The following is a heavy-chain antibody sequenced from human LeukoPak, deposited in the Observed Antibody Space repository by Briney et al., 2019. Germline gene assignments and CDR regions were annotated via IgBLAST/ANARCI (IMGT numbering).Heavy chain of an antibody. D-gene: IGHD3-3*01. CDR1: GFTFSSYA. CDR3: AKPLSDYDFWSGYSNDAFDV. J-gene: IGHJ3*01. Sequence: GGSLRLSCAASGFTFSSYAMSWVRQALGKGLEWVSAISGSGGSTYYADSVKGRFTISRDNSKNTLYLQMNSLRAEDTAVYYCAKPLSDYDFWSGYSNDAFDVWGQGTMVTVSS. CDR2: ISGSGGST. V-gene: IGHV3-23*01.